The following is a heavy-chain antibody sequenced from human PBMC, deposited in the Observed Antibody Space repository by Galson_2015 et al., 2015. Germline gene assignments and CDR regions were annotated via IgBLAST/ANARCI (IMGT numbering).Heavy chain of an antibody. V-gene: IGHV3-21*01. CDR3: ARQILDYDFWSGYYPTNFDY. D-gene: IGHD3-3*01. CDR1: EFTFSSYY. Sequence: SLRLSCAASEFTFSSYYMRWVRQAPGKGLEWVSSISSTTTYIYYADSVKGRFTISRDNAKNSLYLQMNRLGAEDTAVYYCARQILDYDFWSGYYPTNFDYWGQGTLVTVSS. CDR2: ISSTTTYI. J-gene: IGHJ4*02.